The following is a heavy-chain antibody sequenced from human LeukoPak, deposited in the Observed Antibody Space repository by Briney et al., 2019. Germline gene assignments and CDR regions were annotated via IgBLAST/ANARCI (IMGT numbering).Heavy chain of an antibody. V-gene: IGHV3-23*01. CDR1: GFTFSSYG. Sequence: AGGSLRLSCAASGFTFSSYGMSWVRQAPGKGLEWVSAISGSGGSTYYADSVKGRFTISRDNSKNTLYLQMNSLRAEDTAVYYCAKDSRSGGSWSDYWGQGTLVTVSS. D-gene: IGHD2-15*01. CDR3: AKDSRSGGSWSDY. CDR2: ISGSGGST. J-gene: IGHJ4*02.